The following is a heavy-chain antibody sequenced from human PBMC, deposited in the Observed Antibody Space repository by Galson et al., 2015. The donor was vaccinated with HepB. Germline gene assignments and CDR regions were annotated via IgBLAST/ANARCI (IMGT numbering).Heavy chain of an antibody. V-gene: IGHV3-33*01. CDR3: ARTYYYDSSGYYRD. CDR1: GFTFSSYG. D-gene: IGHD3-22*01. CDR2: IWYDGSNK. Sequence: SLRLSCAASGFTFSSYGMHWVRQAPGKGLEWVAVIWYDGSNKYYADSVKGRFTISRDNSKNTLYLQMNSLRAEDTAVYYCARTYYYDSSGYYRDWGQGTLVTVSS. J-gene: IGHJ4*02.